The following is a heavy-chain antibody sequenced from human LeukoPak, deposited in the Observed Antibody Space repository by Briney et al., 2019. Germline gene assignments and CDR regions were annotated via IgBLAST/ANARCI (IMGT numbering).Heavy chain of an antibody. CDR1: GGSISSGSYY. J-gene: IGHJ4*02. D-gene: IGHD5-18*01. Sequence: SQTLSLTCTVSGGSISSGSYYWSWVRQPAGKGVEWIGRIYTSGSTNYNPSLKSRVTISVDTSKNQFSLKLSSVTAADTAVYYCARDNLDSYGSFDYWGQGTLVTVSS. CDR3: ARDNLDSYGSFDY. CDR2: IYTSGST. V-gene: IGHV4-61*02.